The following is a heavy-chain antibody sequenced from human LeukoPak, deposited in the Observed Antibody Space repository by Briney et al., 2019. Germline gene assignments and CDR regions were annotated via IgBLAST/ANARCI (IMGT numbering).Heavy chain of an antibody. CDR3: ASTALGYCTTSSCPDY. J-gene: IGHJ4*02. D-gene: IGHD2-2*01. CDR1: GGSISSGYY. V-gene: IGHV4-38-2*02. CDR2: VSHSGST. Sequence: SETLSLTCTVSGGSISSGYYWGWIRQPPGKGLEWIGGVSHSGSTFYTPSLKSRVTISVDPSRNQFSLKLSSLTAADTAVYYCASTALGYCTTSSCPDYWGPGTLVTVSS.